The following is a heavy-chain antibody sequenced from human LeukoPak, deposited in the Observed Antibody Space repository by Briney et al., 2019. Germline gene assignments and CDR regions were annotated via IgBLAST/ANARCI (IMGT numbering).Heavy chain of an antibody. V-gene: IGHV4-59*01. D-gene: IGHD3-9*01. J-gene: IGHJ2*01. CDR3: ARVGAKLTGVGWFFDL. CDR1: GGSISSDY. CDR2: ISYSGST. Sequence: SETLSLTCTVSGGSISSDYWSWIRQPPGKGLEWLGYISYSGSTNYNPSLRSRVTISVDTSKNQFSLNLSSVTAADTAVYYCARVGAKLTGVGWFFDLWGRGTLVTVSS.